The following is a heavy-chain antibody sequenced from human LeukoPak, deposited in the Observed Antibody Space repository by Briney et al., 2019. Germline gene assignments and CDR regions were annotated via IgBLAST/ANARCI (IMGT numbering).Heavy chain of an antibody. CDR1: GFTFSSYG. J-gene: IGHJ6*02. D-gene: IGHD2/OR15-2a*01. Sequence: PGGSLRLSCAATGFTFSSYGMYWVRQAPGKGLESVAVIWYDGSKRYYADSVKGRFTISRDNSKNTVFLQMNSLRAEDTAVYYCARPQDSTLPYHYGMDVWGQGTTVTVSS. V-gene: IGHV3-33*01. CDR2: IWYDGSKR. CDR3: ARPQDSTLPYHYGMDV.